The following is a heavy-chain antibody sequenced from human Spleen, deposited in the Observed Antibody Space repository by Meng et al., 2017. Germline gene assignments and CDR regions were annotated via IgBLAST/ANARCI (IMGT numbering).Heavy chain of an antibody. D-gene: IGHD3-10*01. CDR3: ASSRSGWFGEFYGMDV. CDR1: GGSISSNY. V-gene: IGHV4-59*01. J-gene: IGHJ6*02. CDR2: IYYSGST. Sequence: SETLSLTCTVSGGSISSNYWSWIRQPPGKGLEWIGYIYYSGSTNYNPSLKSRVTISVDTSKNQFSLKLSSVTAADTAVYYCASSRSGWFGEFYGMDVWGQGTTVTVSS.